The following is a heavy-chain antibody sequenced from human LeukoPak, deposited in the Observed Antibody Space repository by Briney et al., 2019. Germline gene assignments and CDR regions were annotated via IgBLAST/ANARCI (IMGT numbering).Heavy chain of an antibody. CDR2: VSGGGGST. V-gene: IGHV3-23*01. CDR1: GFTFSGYA. D-gene: IGHD1-1*01. CDR3: AKSPGTTGWFDP. Sequence: GGSLRLSCATSGFTFSGYAMSWVRQAPGKGLEWVSTVSGGGGSTWYADSVKGRFTISRDNSKNTLFLQMNSLRAEDTAVYFCAKSPGTTGWFDPWGQETLVTVSS. J-gene: IGHJ5*02.